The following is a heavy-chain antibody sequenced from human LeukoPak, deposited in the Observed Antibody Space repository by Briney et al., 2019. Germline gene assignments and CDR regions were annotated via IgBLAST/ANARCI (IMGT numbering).Heavy chain of an antibody. D-gene: IGHD2-15*01. CDR1: GFTFDDYA. Sequence: GGSLRLSCAASGFTFDDYAMHWVRQAPGKGLEWVSGISWNSGSIGYADSVKGRFTISRDNAKNSLYLQMNSLRAEDMALYYCAKGESVGGYFDYWGQGTLVTVFS. V-gene: IGHV3-9*03. CDR2: ISWNSGSI. J-gene: IGHJ4*02. CDR3: AKGESVGGYFDY.